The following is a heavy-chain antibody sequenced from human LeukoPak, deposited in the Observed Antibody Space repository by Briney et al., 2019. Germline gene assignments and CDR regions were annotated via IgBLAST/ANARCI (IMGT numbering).Heavy chain of an antibody. CDR1: GGSISRYY. CDR2: IYVSGIT. J-gene: IGHJ6*01. D-gene: IGHD1-14*01. CDR3: ARTFYPSGDYNYGLDV. Sequence: PSQTLSLTCTVSGGSISRYYWSWIRQPAGKGLEWIGRIYVSGITKYNPSLRSRVTMSVDTSKNQFSLRLTSVTAADTAVYYCARTFYPSGDYNYGLDVWGQGTTVIVSS. V-gene: IGHV4-4*07.